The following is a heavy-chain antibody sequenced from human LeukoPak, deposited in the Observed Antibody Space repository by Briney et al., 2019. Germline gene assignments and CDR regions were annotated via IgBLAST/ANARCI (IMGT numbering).Heavy chain of an antibody. CDR2: IYYSGST. V-gene: IGHV4-39*01. J-gene: IGHJ5*02. CDR1: GGSISSNSYY. CDR3: ARHNYYNFWNALNWFDP. Sequence: SETLSPTCSVSGGSISSNSYYWGWIRQSPGKGLEWIGSIYYSGSTYYNPSLKSRVIMSVDTSKNQFSLRLSSVTAADTAVYYCARHNYYNFWNALNWFDPWGQGTPVTVSS. D-gene: IGHD3-3*01.